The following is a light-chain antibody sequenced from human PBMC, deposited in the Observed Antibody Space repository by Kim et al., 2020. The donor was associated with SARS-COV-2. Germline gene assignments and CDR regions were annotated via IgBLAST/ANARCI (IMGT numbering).Light chain of an antibody. CDR1: NIGSKN. Sequence: SVALGQTARITCGGKNIGSKNVHWYQQKPGQAPVLVIYRDSNRPSGIPERFSGSNSGNTATLTISRAQAGDEADYYCQVWDSSPRVFGGGTQLTVL. J-gene: IGLJ2*01. V-gene: IGLV3-9*01. CDR3: QVWDSSPRV. CDR2: RDS.